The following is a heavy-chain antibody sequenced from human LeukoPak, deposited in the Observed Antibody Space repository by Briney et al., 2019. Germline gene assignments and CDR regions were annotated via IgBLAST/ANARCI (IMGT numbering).Heavy chain of an antibody. CDR3: ARGLINGHDFDY. CDR2: IHPISGDT. CDR1: GYIFTGYY. Sequence: GASVKVSCKASGYIFTGYYIHWVRQVPGQGPEWMGWIHPISGDTNQAQKFQGWVTLTRDTSISTAYMDLSRLTSDDTAVYYCARGLINGHDFDYWGQGTLVAVSS. D-gene: IGHD1-20*01. V-gene: IGHV1-2*04. J-gene: IGHJ4*02.